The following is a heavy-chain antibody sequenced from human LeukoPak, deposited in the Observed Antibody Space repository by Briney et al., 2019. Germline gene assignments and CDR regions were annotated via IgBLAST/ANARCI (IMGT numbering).Heavy chain of an antibody. J-gene: IGHJ3*02. V-gene: IGHV3-48*03. CDR1: GFTFSSYE. CDR2: ISSSGSTI. Sequence: GGSLRLSCAASGFTFSSYEMNWVRQAPGKGLEWVSYISSSGSTIYYADSVKGRFTISRDNAKSSLYLQMNSLRAEDTAVYYCARVGRDGYNYVDAFDIWGQGTMVTVSS. D-gene: IGHD5-24*01. CDR3: ARVGRDGYNYVDAFDI.